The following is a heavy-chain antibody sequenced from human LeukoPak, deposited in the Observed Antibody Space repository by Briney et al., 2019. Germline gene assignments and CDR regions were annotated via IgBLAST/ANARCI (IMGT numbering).Heavy chain of an antibody. V-gene: IGHV4-59*08. J-gene: IGHJ4*02. CDR3: ATHMVRGVITKYYFDY. CDR1: GGSISSYY. Sequence: SETLSLTCTISGGSISSYYWSWIRQPPGKGLEWIGYIYYSGSTSYNPSLKSRVTILVDTSKNQFSLKLSSVTAADTAVYYCATHMVRGVITKYYFDYWGQGTLVTVSS. D-gene: IGHD3-10*01. CDR2: IYYSGST.